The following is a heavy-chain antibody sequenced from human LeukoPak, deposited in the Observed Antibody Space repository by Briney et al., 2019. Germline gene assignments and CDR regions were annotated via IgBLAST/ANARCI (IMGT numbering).Heavy chain of an antibody. CDR1: GFTFSSYA. Sequence: GGSLRLSCAASGFTFSSYAMSWVRQAPGKGLEWVSNIYNTGSTNYADSVKGRFTISRDNSKNTLYLQMNSLTAEDTAVYYCARDSPGDLWDYWGQGTLVTVSS. J-gene: IGHJ4*02. CDR3: ARDSPGDLWDY. V-gene: IGHV3-66*03. D-gene: IGHD7-27*01. CDR2: IYNTGST.